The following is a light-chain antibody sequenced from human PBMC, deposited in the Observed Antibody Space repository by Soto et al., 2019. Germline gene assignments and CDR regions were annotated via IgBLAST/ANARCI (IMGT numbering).Light chain of an antibody. Sequence: QSALTQPASVSGSPGQSITISCTGTSSDVGGYNYVSWYQQHPGKAPKPMIYEVSNRPSGVSNRFSGSKSGNTASLTISGLQAEDEADYYCSAYTNSSVVFGGGTKLTVL. CDR2: EVS. J-gene: IGLJ2*01. CDR1: SSDVGGYNY. CDR3: SAYTNSSVV. V-gene: IGLV2-14*01.